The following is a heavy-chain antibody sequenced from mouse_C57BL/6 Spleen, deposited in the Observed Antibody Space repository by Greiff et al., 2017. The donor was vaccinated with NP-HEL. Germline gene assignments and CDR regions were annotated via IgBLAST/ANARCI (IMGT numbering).Heavy chain of an antibody. CDR3: ARGESGYDYAMDY. CDR1: GYTFTSYW. D-gene: IGHD2-2*01. V-gene: IGHV1-52*01. Sequence: QVQLQQPGAELVRPGSSVKLSCKASGYTFTSYWMHWVKQRPIQGLEWIGNIDPSDSETHYNQKFKDKATLTVDKSSSTAYMQLSSLTSEDSAVYYCARGESGYDYAMDYWGQGTSVTVSS. CDR2: IDPSDSET. J-gene: IGHJ4*01.